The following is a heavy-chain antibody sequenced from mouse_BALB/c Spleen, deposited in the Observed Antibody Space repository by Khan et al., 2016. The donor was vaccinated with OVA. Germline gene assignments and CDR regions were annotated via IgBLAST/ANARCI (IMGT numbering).Heavy chain of an antibody. J-gene: IGHJ3*01. D-gene: IGHD1-1*01. CDR2: INPNNGDS. CDR3: ARWYFGSTWFAY. CDR1: GYTFTEYT. V-gene: IGHV1-22*01. Sequence: VQLQQSGPELVKPGTSVRISCKTSGYTFTEYTIHWVRQSHGKSLEWIGRINPNNGDSTYNQQFKGKATLTVDKSSSTAYMELRSLPSDDSAVFYCARWYFGSTWFAYWGQGTLVTVSA.